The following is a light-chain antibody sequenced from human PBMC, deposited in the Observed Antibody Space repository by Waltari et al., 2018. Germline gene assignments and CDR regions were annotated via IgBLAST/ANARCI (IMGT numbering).Light chain of an antibody. Sequence: SYDLTQPPSVSVSPGQTGTITCSGDNLGAKSVSWYQQKSGQSPALVIYQDNKRPSGIPERFSGSNSGNTATLTISGTQAMDEADYYCQAWDSSTGVFGGGTKLTVL. V-gene: IGLV3-1*01. CDR2: QDN. J-gene: IGLJ3*02. CDR1: NLGAKS. CDR3: QAWDSSTGV.